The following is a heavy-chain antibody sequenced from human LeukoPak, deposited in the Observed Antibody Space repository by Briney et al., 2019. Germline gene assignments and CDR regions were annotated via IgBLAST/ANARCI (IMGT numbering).Heavy chain of an antibody. CDR2: ISGSGGST. J-gene: IGHJ4*02. CDR3: AKPDSHGSGSSNYFDY. CDR1: GFTVSSNY. Sequence: GGSLRLSCAASGFTVSSNYMSWVRQAPGKGLEWVSAISGSGGSTYYADSVKGRFTISRDNSKNTLYLQMNSLRAEDTAVYYCAKPDSHGSGSSNYFDYWGQGTLVTVSS. D-gene: IGHD3-10*01. V-gene: IGHV3-23*01.